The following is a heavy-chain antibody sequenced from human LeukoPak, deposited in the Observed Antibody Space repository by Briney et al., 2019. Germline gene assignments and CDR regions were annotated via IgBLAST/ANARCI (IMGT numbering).Heavy chain of an antibody. V-gene: IGHV4-59*12. Sequence: PSETLSLTCTVSGGSISSYYWSWIRQPPGKGLEWIGYIYYSGSTYYNPSLKSRVTISVDTSKNQFSLKLSSVTAADTAVYYCARWVEMATPGDAFDIWGQGTMVTVSS. J-gene: IGHJ3*02. CDR3: ARWVEMATPGDAFDI. D-gene: IGHD5-24*01. CDR2: IYYSGST. CDR1: GGSISSYY.